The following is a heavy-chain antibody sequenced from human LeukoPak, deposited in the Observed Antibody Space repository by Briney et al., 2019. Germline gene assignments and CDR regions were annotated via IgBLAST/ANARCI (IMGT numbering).Heavy chain of an antibody. CDR1: GGSISSGGYY. D-gene: IGHD5-24*01. CDR2: IYYSGST. Sequence: SETLSLTCTVSGGSISSGGYYWSWIRQHPGKGLEWIGYIYYSGSTYYNPSLQSRVTISVDTSKNQFSLKLSSVTAADTAVYYCASRRDEAWFDPWGQGTLVTVSS. CDR3: ASRRDEAWFDP. J-gene: IGHJ5*02. V-gene: IGHV4-31*03.